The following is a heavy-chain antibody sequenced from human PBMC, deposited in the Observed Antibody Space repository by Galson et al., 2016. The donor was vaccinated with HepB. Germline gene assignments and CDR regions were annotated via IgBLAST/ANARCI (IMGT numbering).Heavy chain of an antibody. D-gene: IGHD4-23*01. CDR2: IYHSGNT. CDR1: GGSIRSTQW. V-gene: IGHV4-4*02. CDR3: ASVDYYYAMDV. Sequence: SETLSLTCAVSGGSIRSTQWWSWVRQAPGKGLEWIGDIYHSGNTNYMPSLQSRVTILVDNSKNQFSLRLTAVTAADAAVYYCASVDYYYAMDVWGQGTTVTVSS. J-gene: IGHJ6*02.